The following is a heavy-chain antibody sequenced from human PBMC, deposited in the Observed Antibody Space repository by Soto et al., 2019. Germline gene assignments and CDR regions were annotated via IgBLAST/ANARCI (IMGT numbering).Heavy chain of an antibody. D-gene: IGHD6-13*01. CDR2: IIPIFGTA. V-gene: IGHV1-69*12. Sequence: QVQLVQSGAEVKKPGSSVKVSCKASGGTFSSYAISWVRQAPGQGLEWMGGIIPIFGTANYAQKFQGRVTITADESTSTAYRELSSLRSEDTAVYYCARGGGAAADSYWYFDLWGRGTLVTVSS. CDR1: GGTFSSYA. J-gene: IGHJ2*01. CDR3: ARGGGAAADSYWYFDL.